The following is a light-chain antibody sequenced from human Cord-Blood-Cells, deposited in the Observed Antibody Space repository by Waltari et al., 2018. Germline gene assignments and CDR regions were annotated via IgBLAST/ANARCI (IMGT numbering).Light chain of an antibody. V-gene: IGKV1-39*01. J-gene: IGKJ5*01. CDR3: QQSYSTPST. Sequence: DIQMTQSPSSLSASVRDRVPFTCRASQSISSYLKWYQQKPRKAPKLLIYAASSLKSGVPSRFSGSGAGTDFTLTISSLQPEDFATYYCQQSYSTPSTFGQGTRLEI. CDR1: QSISSY. CDR2: AAS.